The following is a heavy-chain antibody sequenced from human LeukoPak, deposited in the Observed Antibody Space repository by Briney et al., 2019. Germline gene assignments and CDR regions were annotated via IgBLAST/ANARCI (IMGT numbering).Heavy chain of an antibody. Sequence: GGSLRLSCAASGFTFSGYAMTWVRQAPGKGLECVSGIGGSSGKIFQADSVKGRFTISRDNSKNTLYLQMSALTVEGTAVYFCARQPYQYVSGSPSWLDPWGQGTLVTVSS. D-gene: IGHD3-10*01. CDR3: ARQPYQYVSGSPSWLDP. CDR2: IGGSSGKI. V-gene: IGHV3-23*01. CDR1: GFTFSGYA. J-gene: IGHJ5*02.